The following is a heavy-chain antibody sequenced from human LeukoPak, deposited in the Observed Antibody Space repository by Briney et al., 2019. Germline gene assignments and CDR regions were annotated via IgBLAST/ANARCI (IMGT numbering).Heavy chain of an antibody. D-gene: IGHD4-17*01. J-gene: IGHJ4*02. CDR1: GFTFSSYA. Sequence: GGSLRLSCAASGFTFSSYAMTWVRQAPGKGLEWVSGISGSGGITYYADSVKGRFTISRDNSKNTLYLQMNSLRAEDTAVYYCARDDYGDYGLLDYWGQGTLVTVSS. CDR2: ISGSGGIT. CDR3: ARDDYGDYGLLDY. V-gene: IGHV3-23*01.